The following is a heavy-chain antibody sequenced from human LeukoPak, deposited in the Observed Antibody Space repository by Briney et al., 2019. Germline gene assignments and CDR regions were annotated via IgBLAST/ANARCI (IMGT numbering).Heavy chain of an antibody. CDR3: ITITITRGAL. J-gene: IGHJ4*02. Sequence: RPGGSLRLSCAASGFIFSNNWFSWVRQAPGRGLEWVGHIKSKTYGETTDYAEPVKGRFTISRDDAHDMVYLQLSSLRPEDTAVYYCITITITRGALWGLGTLVTVSS. V-gene: IGHV3-15*01. CDR2: IKSKTYGETT. D-gene: IGHD3-10*01. CDR1: GFIFSNNW.